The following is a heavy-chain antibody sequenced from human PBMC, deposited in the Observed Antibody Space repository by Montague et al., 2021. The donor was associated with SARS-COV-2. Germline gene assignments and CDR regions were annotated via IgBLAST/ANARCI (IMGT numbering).Heavy chain of an antibody. CDR2: ISYDGSNK. CDR1: GFTFSSYA. D-gene: IGHD2-15*01. V-gene: IGHV3-30-3*01. CDR3: ARVLLSGMDV. J-gene: IGHJ6*02. Sequence: SLRFSCAASGFTFSSYAMHWVRQAPGKGLEWVAVISYDGSNKYYADSVKGRFTISRDNSKNTLYLQMNSLRAEDTAVYYCARVLLSGMDVWGQGTTVTVSS.